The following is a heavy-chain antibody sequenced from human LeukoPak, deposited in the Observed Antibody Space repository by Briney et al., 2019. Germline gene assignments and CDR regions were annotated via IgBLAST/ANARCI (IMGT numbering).Heavy chain of an antibody. V-gene: IGHV3-7*01. CDR2: IKQDGSEK. CDR1: GFTFSSYW. J-gene: IGHJ6*03. D-gene: IGHD1-1*01. Sequence: GGSLRLSCAASGFTFSSYWMSWVRQAPGKGLEWVANIKQDGSEKYYVDSVKGRFTISRDNAKNSLFLQMNSLRAEDTAVYYCASGRARRDYYYYMDVWGKGTTVTVSS. CDR3: ASGRARRDYYYYMDV.